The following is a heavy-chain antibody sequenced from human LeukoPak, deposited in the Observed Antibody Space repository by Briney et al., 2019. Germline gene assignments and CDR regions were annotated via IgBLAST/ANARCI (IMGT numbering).Heavy chain of an antibody. CDR2: ISSSSSYI. CDR1: GFNLSSYS. Sequence: GGSLRLXCADSGFNLSSYSMNWVRQAPGKGLEWVSSISSSSSYIYYADSVKGRFTISRDNAKNSLYLQMNSLRAEDTAVYYCARGTVSFFFFDYWGQGTLVTVSS. V-gene: IGHV3-21*01. J-gene: IGHJ4*02. CDR3: ARGTVSFFFFDY. D-gene: IGHD2/OR15-2a*01.